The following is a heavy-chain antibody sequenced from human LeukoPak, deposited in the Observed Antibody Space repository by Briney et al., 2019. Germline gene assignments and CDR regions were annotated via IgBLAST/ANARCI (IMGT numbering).Heavy chain of an antibody. Sequence: GASVKVSCKASGYTFTSYGISWVRQAPGQGLEWMGWINPNSGGTNYAQKFQGRVTMTRDTSISTAYMELSRLRSDDTAVYYCARGVAATMVSRWFDPWGQGTLVTVSS. J-gene: IGHJ5*02. D-gene: IGHD2-15*01. CDR3: ARGVAATMVSRWFDP. V-gene: IGHV1-2*02. CDR1: GYTFTSYG. CDR2: INPNSGGT.